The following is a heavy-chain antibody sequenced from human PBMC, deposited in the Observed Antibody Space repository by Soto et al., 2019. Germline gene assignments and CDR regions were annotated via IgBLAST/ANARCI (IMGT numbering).Heavy chain of an antibody. CDR3: ATHSSSHPKYYNSGMDV. D-gene: IGHD6-13*01. CDR2: IYSGGST. V-gene: IGHV3-53*01. J-gene: IGHJ6*02. CDR1: GFTVSSNY. Sequence: PGGSLRLSCAASGFTVSSNYMSWVRQAPGKGLEWVSVIYSGGSTYDADSVKGRFTISRDNSKNTLYLQMNSLIAEDTAVYYCATHSSSHPKYYNSGMDVWGQGTTVTVS.